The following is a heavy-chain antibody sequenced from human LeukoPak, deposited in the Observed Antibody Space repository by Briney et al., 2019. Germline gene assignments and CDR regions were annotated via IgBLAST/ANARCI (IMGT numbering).Heavy chain of an antibody. Sequence: SETLSLTCTVSGGSISSYYWSWIRQPPGKGLEWIGYIYYSGSTNHNPSLKSRVTISVDTSKNQFSLKLSSVTAADTAVYYCARVPRGYSYGFSWGQGTLVTVSS. D-gene: IGHD5-18*01. J-gene: IGHJ4*02. CDR3: ARVPRGYSYGFS. V-gene: IGHV4-59*01. CDR2: IYYSGST. CDR1: GGSISSYY.